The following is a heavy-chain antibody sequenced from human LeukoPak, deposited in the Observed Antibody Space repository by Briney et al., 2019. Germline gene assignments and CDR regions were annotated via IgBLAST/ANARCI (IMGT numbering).Heavy chain of an antibody. Sequence: SETLSLTCAVYGGSFSGYYWSWIRQPPGKGLEWIGEINHSGSTNYNPSLKSRVTISVDTSKIQFSLKLSSVTAADAAVYYCARAGFDPWGKGTLVTVSS. V-gene: IGHV4-34*01. CDR1: GGSFSGYY. CDR2: INHSGST. CDR3: ARAGFDP. J-gene: IGHJ5*02.